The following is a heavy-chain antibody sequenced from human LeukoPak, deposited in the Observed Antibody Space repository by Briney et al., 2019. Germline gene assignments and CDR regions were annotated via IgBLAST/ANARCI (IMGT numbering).Heavy chain of an antibody. CDR2: ISNTGSVI. V-gene: IGHV3-48*04. CDR3: ARDNNRYGMDV. D-gene: IGHD1/OR15-1a*01. J-gene: IGHJ6*02. Sequence: GGSLRLSCAASGSTFSSHTMNWVRQAPGKGLEWISYISNTGSVIYYADSVKGRFTISRDNAKNSLYLQMNSLRAEDTAVYYCARDNNRYGMDVWGQGTTVTVSS. CDR1: GSTFSSHT.